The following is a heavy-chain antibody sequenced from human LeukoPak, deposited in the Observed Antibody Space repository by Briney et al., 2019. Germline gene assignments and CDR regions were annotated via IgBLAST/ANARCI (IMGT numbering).Heavy chain of an antibody. Sequence: GRSLRLSCAASGFTFSIYAMHWVRQAPGKGLEWVAVISYVGSNKYYADSVKGRFTISRDNSKNTLFLQMNSLRPEDTAMFFCARDSTAVVGATDYWGQGTLVTVSS. CDR2: ISYVGSNK. V-gene: IGHV3-30*04. CDR1: GFTFSIYA. CDR3: ARDSTAVVGATDY. J-gene: IGHJ4*02. D-gene: IGHD1-26*01.